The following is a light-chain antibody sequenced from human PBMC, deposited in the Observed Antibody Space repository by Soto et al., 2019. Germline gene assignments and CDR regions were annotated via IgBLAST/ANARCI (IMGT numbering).Light chain of an antibody. CDR1: QSIRNY. CDR3: QQYNSYSRT. Sequence: EVVLTQSPATLSLSPGERATLSCRASQSIRNYLAWYQQKPGQAPRLLIYDASNRATGIPARFSGSGSGTDFILTISSLEPDDFATYYCQQYNSYSRTFGQGTKVDIK. J-gene: IGKJ1*01. V-gene: IGKV3-11*01. CDR2: DAS.